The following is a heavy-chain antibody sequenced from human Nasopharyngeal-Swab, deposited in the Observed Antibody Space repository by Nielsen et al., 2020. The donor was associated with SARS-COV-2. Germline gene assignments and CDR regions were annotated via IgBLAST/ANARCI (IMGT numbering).Heavy chain of an antibody. D-gene: IGHD1-26*01. J-gene: IGHJ4*02. CDR3: ATPWELPAY. CDR2: IYYSGST. Sequence: WIRQPPGKGLEWIGSIYYSGSTYYNPSLKSRVTISVDTSKNQFSLKLSSVTAADTAVYYCATPWELPAYWGQGTLVTVSS. V-gene: IGHV4-39*01.